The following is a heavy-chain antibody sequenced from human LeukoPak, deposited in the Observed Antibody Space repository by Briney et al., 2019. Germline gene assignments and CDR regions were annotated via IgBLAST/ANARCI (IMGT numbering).Heavy chain of an antibody. J-gene: IGHJ4*02. CDR2: IYYSGST. V-gene: IGHV4-59*01. CDR3: ARHEVHSIVVVPAGLDY. D-gene: IGHD2-2*01. CDR1: GGSISSYY. Sequence: SETLSLTCTVSGGSISSYYWSWIRQPPGKGLEWIGYIYYSGSTNYNPSLKSRVTISVDTSKNQFSLKLSSVTAADTAVYYCARHEVHSIVVVPAGLDYWGQGTLVTVSS.